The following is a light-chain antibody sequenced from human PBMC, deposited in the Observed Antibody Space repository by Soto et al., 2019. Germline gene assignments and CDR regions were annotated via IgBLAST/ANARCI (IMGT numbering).Light chain of an antibody. CDR2: DVS. CDR1: QGISNH. J-gene: IGKJ4*01. CDR3: QQYHYSPLT. V-gene: IGKV1-16*02. Sequence: DIEMTQSPPSVSASVGDRATLTCRASQGISNHLAWFQQKPGKAPKSLIYDVSSLQSGVPSKFSGSVSGTDFTLTSSSQQDEDFATYYCQQYHYSPLTFGGGTKVEIK.